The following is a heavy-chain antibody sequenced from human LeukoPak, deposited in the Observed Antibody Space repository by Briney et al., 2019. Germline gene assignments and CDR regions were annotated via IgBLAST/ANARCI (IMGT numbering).Heavy chain of an antibody. J-gene: IGHJ4*02. D-gene: IGHD3-22*01. V-gene: IGHV3-11*01. CDR1: GFTFRDYY. CDR2: ICDSGRTI. CDR3: ARDRLGDYDHSGYYDK. Sequence: GRTLRLSCAASGFTFRDYYMSWIRQAPGKGLKWVSYICDSGRTIYYADSVKRRFTISRDNAKNSVYLQMNNLRAEDTAVYYCARDRLGDYDHSGYYDKWGQGTLVTVSS.